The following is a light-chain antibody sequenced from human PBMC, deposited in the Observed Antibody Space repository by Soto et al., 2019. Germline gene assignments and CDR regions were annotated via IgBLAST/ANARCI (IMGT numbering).Light chain of an antibody. J-gene: IGLJ1*01. CDR3: SSFTTTYFYV. CDR1: GGDIGAYNY. V-gene: IGLV2-14*01. CDR2: GVT. Sequence: QSALTQPASVSGSLGQSITLSYTGSGGDIGAYNYVSWYQQHPGKAPKLIIYGVTHRPSGVSSRFSASKSAYTASLTISALQAEDEADYYCSSFTTTYFYVFGPGTKLTVL.